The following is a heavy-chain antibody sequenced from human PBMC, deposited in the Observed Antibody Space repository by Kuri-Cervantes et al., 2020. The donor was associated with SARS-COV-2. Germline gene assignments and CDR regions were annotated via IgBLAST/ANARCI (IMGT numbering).Heavy chain of an antibody. CDR1: GFTLSNYW. J-gene: IGHJ4*02. CDR3: ARDYHDFWSGYYPFEY. V-gene: IGHV3-7*05. D-gene: IGHD3-3*01. Sequence: GGSLRLSCAASGFTLSNYWMSWVRQAPGKGPEWVANIKQDGSERYYVDSVKGRFTISRDNAKNSLYLQMNSLRAEDSAVYYCARDYHDFWSGYYPFEYWGQGTLVTVSS. CDR2: IKQDGSER.